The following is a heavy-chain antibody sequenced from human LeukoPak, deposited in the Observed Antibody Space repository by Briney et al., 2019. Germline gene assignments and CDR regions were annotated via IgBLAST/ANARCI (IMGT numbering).Heavy chain of an antibody. CDR1: GGSISSGNYY. CDR3: ASGIVRAYSYYMDI. V-gene: IGHV4-61*02. CDR2: MYGSGST. D-gene: IGHD1-1*01. Sequence: SETLSLTCNVSGGSISSGNYYWSWIRQPAGKGLELIGRMYGSGSTVYNPSLKGRVTISADTSKSQFSLKLSSVTAVDTAVYYCASGIVRAYSYYMDIWGKGTTVIVSS. J-gene: IGHJ6*03.